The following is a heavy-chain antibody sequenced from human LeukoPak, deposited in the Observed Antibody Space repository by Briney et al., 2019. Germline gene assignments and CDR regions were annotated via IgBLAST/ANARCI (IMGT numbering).Heavy chain of an antibody. D-gene: IGHD5-24*01. CDR2: ISSFSSTI. CDR3: ARGDGFDY. J-gene: IGHJ4*02. V-gene: IGHV3-48*01. CDR1: GFTFSNYG. Sequence: GGSLRLSCAASGFTFSNYGMHWVRQAPGKGLEWVSYISSFSSTIYYADSVKGRFTISRDNAKNSLYLQMNTLRAEDTAVYYCARGDGFDYWGQGTLVTVSS.